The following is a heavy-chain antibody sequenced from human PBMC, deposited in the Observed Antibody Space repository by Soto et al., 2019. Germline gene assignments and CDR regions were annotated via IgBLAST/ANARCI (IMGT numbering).Heavy chain of an antibody. CDR3: AKDLDYGDFRGSMDV. D-gene: IGHD4-17*01. CDR2: ISGSGGST. Sequence: EVQLLESGGGLVQPGGSLRLSCAASGFTFSSYAMSWVRQAPGKGLEWVSAISGSGGSTYYADSVKGRFTISRDNSKNPLYLQMNSLRAEDTAVYYCAKDLDYGDFRGSMDVWGQGTTVTVSS. V-gene: IGHV3-23*01. J-gene: IGHJ6*02. CDR1: GFTFSSYA.